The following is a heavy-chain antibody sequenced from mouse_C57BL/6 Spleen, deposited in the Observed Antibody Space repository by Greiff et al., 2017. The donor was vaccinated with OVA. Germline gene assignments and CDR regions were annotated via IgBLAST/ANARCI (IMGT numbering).Heavy chain of an antibody. V-gene: IGHV1-69*01. CDR1: GYTFTSYW. Sequence: QVQLKQPGAELVMPGASVKLSCKASGYTFTSYWMHWVKQRPGQGLEWIGEIDPSDSYTNYNEKFKGKATLTADKSSSTAYMQFSSLTSEDSAIYYCARGGNLSIPFDYWGQGTTLTVSS. CDR2: IDPSDSYT. J-gene: IGHJ2*01. D-gene: IGHD2-1*01. CDR3: ARGGNLSIPFDY.